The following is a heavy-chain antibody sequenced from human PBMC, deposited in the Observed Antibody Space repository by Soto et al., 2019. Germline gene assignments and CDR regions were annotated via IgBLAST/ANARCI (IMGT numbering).Heavy chain of an antibody. CDR2: IYWDADK. J-gene: IGHJ4*02. CDR3: ATVPYYGLGSYSLDY. CDR1: GFSLTTSGVG. D-gene: IGHD3-10*01. Sequence: QITLKESGPTLVRPTQTLTLTCTFSGFSLTTSGVGVGWIRQPPGKALEWLAVIYWDADKRYSSSLKSRLTITKENSNTQEVPTMTNMDSVDTATYNCATVPYYGLGSYSLDYWGQGTLVTVSS. V-gene: IGHV2-5*02.